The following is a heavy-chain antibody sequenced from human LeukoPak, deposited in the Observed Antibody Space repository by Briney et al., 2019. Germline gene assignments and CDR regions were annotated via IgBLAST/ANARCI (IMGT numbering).Heavy chain of an antibody. CDR1: GYSFTSYW. CDR2: IYPGDSDT. J-gene: IGHJ4*02. D-gene: IGHD2-2*01. V-gene: IGHV5-51*01. CDR3: ARGAAAAIPFDY. Sequence: VESLKISCKGSGYSFTSYWIGWVRQMPGKGLEGMGIIYPGDSDTRYIPSFQGHVTISADKSISTAYLQWSRLTASDTDMYYCARGAAAAIPFDYWGQGTLVTVSS.